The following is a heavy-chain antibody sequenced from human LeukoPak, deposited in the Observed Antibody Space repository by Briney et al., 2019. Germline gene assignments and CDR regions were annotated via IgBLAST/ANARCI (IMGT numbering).Heavy chain of an antibody. CDR1: GYTFTSYA. V-gene: IGHV1-3*01. CDR2: INAGNGNT. Sequence: ASVKVSCKASGYTFTSYAMHWLRQAPGQRLEWMGWINAGNGNTKYSQKFQGRVTITRDTSASTAYMELSSLRSEDTAVYYCASSSTMVRGPLAFDIWGQGTMVTVSS. CDR3: ASSSTMVRGPLAFDI. J-gene: IGHJ3*02. D-gene: IGHD3-10*01.